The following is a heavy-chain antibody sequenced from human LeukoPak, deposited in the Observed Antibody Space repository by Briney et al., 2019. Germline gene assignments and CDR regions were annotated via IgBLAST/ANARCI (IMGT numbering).Heavy chain of an antibody. J-gene: IGHJ3*02. V-gene: IGHV4-38-2*02. D-gene: IGHD3-22*01. Sequence: SETLSLTCTVSGYSISSGYFWGWIRQPPGKALEWIGNIFYSGSTYYSPSLKSRVTISLDTSRNQFSLKLNSVTAADTAVYYCAKSDGYGLIDIWGQGTMVTVSS. CDR2: IFYSGST. CDR1: GYSISSGYF. CDR3: AKSDGYGLIDI.